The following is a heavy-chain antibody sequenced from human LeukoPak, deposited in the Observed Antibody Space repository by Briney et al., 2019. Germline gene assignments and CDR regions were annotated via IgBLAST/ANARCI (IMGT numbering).Heavy chain of an antibody. CDR3: AKLPRYCSGGSCYPLGMDV. CDR2: ISGSGGTT. V-gene: IGHV3-23*01. CDR1: GFTFSSYA. Sequence: GSLRLSCAASGFTFSSYAMSWVRRAPGKGLDWVSGISGSGGTTYYADSVKGRFTISRDNSKNTQYLQMNSLRAEDTAVYYCAKLPRYCSGGSCYPLGMDVWGKGTTVIVSS. D-gene: IGHD2-15*01. J-gene: IGHJ6*04.